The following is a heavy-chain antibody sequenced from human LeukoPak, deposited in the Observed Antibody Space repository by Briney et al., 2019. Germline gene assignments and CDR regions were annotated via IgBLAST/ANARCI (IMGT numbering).Heavy chain of an antibody. V-gene: IGHV3-21*01. J-gene: IGHJ5*02. D-gene: IGHD6-19*01. CDR3: ARDPSSGWYLKGWFDP. Sequence: KPGGSLRLSCAASGFPFTSYSMHWVRQAPGKGLEWVSSISSSSNYIYYADSVKGQFTISRDNAKNSLYLQMNSLRAEDTAVYYCARDPSSGWYLKGWFDPWGQGTLVTVSS. CDR2: ISSSSNYI. CDR1: GFPFTSYS.